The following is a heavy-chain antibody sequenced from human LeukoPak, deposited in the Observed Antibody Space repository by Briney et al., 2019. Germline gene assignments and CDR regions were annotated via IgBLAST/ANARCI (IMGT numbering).Heavy chain of an antibody. CDR2: IYHSGST. J-gene: IGHJ6*02. D-gene: IGHD2-15*01. CDR1: GGSISSSNW. V-gene: IGHV4-4*02. Sequence: PSGTLSLTCAVSGGSISSSNWWSWVRQPPGKGLEWIGEIYHSGSTNYNPSLKSRVTISVDKSKNQFSLKLSSVTAADTAVYYCARGRGYCSGGSCYSPWYYYGMDVWGQGTTVTVSS. CDR3: ARGRGYCSGGSCYSPWYYYGMDV.